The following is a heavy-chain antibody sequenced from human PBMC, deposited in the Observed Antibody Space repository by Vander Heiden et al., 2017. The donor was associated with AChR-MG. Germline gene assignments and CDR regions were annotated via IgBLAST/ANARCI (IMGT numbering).Heavy chain of an antibody. V-gene: IGHV3-30-3*01. CDR2: ISYDGSNK. Sequence: QVQLVESGGGVVQPGRSLRLPCAASGFTFSSYAMHGVRQAPGKGLEWVAVISYDGSNKYYADSVKGRFTISRDNSKNTLYLQMNSLRAEDTAVYYCARGVIAARGPLDYWGQGTLVTVSS. J-gene: IGHJ4*02. CDR1: GFTFSSYA. CDR3: ARGVIAARGPLDY. D-gene: IGHD6-6*01.